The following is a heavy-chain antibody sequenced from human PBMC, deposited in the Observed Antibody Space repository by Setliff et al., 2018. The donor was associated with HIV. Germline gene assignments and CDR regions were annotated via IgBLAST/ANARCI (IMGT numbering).Heavy chain of an antibody. CDR3: ARDDSSGYYYHFDY. CDR1: GGSISSYY. Sequence: PSETLSLTCTVSGGSISSYYWSRIRQPPGKGLEWIGYIYYSGSTNYNPSLKSRVTISVDTSKNQFSLKLSSVTAADTAVYYCARDDSSGYYYHFDYWGQGTLVTVSS. CDR2: IYYSGST. V-gene: IGHV4-59*01. J-gene: IGHJ4*02. D-gene: IGHD3-22*01.